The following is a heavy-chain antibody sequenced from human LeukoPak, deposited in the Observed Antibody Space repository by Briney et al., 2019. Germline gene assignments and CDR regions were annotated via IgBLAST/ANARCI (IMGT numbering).Heavy chain of an antibody. Sequence: KPSETLSLTCTVSGASISSYYWSWIRQPPGKGLEWIGYIYDSGSTNYNPSLKSRVTLSLDTSKNQFSLKLSSVTAADTAVYYCAGHHPRNTVDFWGQGTLVTVSS. CDR2: IYDSGST. CDR1: GASISSYY. CDR3: AGHHPRNTVDF. J-gene: IGHJ4*02. D-gene: IGHD2/OR15-2a*01. V-gene: IGHV4-59*08.